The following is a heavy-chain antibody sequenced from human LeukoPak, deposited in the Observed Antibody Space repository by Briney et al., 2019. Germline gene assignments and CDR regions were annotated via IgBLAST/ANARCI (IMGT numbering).Heavy chain of an antibody. CDR3: ARDSVGSSSWAYYFDY. CDR2: ISAYNGNT. D-gene: IGHD6-13*01. J-gene: IGHJ4*02. CDR1: GYTFTSYG. V-gene: IGHV1-18*01. Sequence: ASVKVSCKASGYTFTSYGISWVRQAPGQGLEWMGWISAYNGNTNYAQKLQGRVTITTDTSTSTAYMELRSLRSDDTAVYYCARDSVGSSSWAYYFDYWGQGTLVTVSS.